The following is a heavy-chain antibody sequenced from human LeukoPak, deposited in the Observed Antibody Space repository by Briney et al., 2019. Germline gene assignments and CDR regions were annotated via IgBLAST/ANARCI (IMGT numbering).Heavy chain of an antibody. Sequence: TGGSLRLSCAASGFTFSNYWMSWVRQAPGKGLEWVANIKQDGNEKYYVDSLKGRFTISRDNAKNSLYLQMNSLRAEDTAVYYCARVSSGSYYGGFDYWGQGTLVTVSS. CDR1: GFTFSNYW. D-gene: IGHD3-10*02. J-gene: IGHJ4*02. V-gene: IGHV3-7*01. CDR2: IKQDGNEK. CDR3: ARVSSGSYYGGFDY.